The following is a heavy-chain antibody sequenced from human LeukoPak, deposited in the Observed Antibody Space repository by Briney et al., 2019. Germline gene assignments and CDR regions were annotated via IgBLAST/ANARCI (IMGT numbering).Heavy chain of an antibody. CDR3: ARGSGYSYGSNY. D-gene: IGHD5-18*01. Sequence: SETLSLTCAVCGGSFSGYYWSWIRQPPGKGLEWIGEINHSGSTNYNPSLKSRVTISVDTSKNQFSLKLSSVTAADTAVYHCARGSGYSYGSNYWGQGTLVTVSS. CDR2: INHSGST. J-gene: IGHJ4*02. V-gene: IGHV4-34*01. CDR1: GGSFSGYY.